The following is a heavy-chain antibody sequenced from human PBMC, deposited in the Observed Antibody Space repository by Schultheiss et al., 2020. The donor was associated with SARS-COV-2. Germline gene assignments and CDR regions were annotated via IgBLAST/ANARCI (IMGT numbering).Heavy chain of an antibody. Sequence: GGSLRLSCKASGYTFTGYYMHWVRQAPGQGLEWMGCINPNSGGTNYAQKFQGWVTMTRDTSISTAYMDLSRLRSDDTAVYYCARDGGEDGNRQTGVGYYYYDSGMDVWGQGTTVTVSS. CDR3: ARDGGEDGNRQTGVGYYYYDSGMDV. CDR1: GYTFTGYY. V-gene: IGHV1-2*04. CDR2: INPNSGGT. J-gene: IGHJ6*02. D-gene: IGHD1-14*01.